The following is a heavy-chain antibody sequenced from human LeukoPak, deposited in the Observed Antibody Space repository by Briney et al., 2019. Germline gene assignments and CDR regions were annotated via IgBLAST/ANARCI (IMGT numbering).Heavy chain of an antibody. D-gene: IGHD6-19*01. Sequence: SQTLSLTCTVSGGSISSGSYYWSWIRQPAGKGLEWIGRIYTSGSTNYNPSLKSRVTISVDTSKNQFSLKLSSVTAADTAVYYCASSHPERGSGWLYDYWGQGTLVTVSS. V-gene: IGHV4-61*02. J-gene: IGHJ4*02. CDR1: GGSISSGSYY. CDR2: IYTSGST. CDR3: ASSHPERGSGWLYDY.